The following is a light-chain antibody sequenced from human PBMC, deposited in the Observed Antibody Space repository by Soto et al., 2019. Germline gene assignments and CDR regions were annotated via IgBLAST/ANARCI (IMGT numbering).Light chain of an antibody. J-gene: IGLJ1*01. CDR1: SSDVGSYNR. V-gene: IGLV2-18*02. CDR3: NSYTGSSTYV. CDR2: EVS. Sequence: QPPSVSGSPGQSVAISCTGTSSDVGSYNRVSWYQQPPGAAPKLMIYEVSNRPSGVPDRFSGSKSGNTASLTISGLQAEDEADYYCNSYTGSSTYVFGTGSKVT.